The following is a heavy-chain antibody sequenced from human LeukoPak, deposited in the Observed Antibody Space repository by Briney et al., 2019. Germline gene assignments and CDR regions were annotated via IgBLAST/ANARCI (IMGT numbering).Heavy chain of an antibody. CDR1: GFTFSSYE. CDR2: ISSSGSTI. V-gene: IGHV3-48*03. Sequence: GGSLRLSCAASGFTFSSYEMNWVRQAPGKGLEWVSYISSSGSTIYYADSVKGRFTISRDNAKNSLYLQMNSLRAEDTAVYHCARVGWFEQALDYWGQGTLVTVSS. D-gene: IGHD3-10*01. J-gene: IGHJ4*02. CDR3: ARVGWFEQALDY.